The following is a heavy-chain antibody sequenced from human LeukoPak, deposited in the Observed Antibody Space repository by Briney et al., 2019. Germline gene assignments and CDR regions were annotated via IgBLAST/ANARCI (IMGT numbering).Heavy chain of an antibody. CDR3: ARRRGYSFPDAFDI. CDR1: GFTFSINE. Sequence: GSLRLSCAASGFTFSINEMNWVRQAPGKGLEWVGYIYYSGSTNYNPSLKSRVTISVDTSKNQFSLKLSSVTAADTAVYYCARRRGYSFPDAFDIWGQGTMVTVSS. D-gene: IGHD5-18*01. J-gene: IGHJ3*02. V-gene: IGHV4-59*01. CDR2: IYYSGST.